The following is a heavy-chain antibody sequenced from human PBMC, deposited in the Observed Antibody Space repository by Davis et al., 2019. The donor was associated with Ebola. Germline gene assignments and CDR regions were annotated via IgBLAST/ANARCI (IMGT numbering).Heavy chain of an antibody. Sequence: ASVKVSCKASGYTFTGYYMHWVRQAPGQGLEWMGWINPNSGGTNYAQKFQGWVTMTRDTSISTAYMELSRLRSDDTAVYYCARAASRPWDAFDIWGQGTMVTVSS. J-gene: IGHJ3*02. V-gene: IGHV1-2*04. CDR2: INPNSGGT. CDR3: ARAASRPWDAFDI. CDR1: GYTFTGYY. D-gene: IGHD1-26*01.